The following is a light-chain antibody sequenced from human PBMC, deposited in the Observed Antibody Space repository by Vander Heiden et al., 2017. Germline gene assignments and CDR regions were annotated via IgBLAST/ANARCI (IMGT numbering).Light chain of an antibody. Sequence: DIQMTQSPSTLSASVGDRVTITCRASESISSWLAWYQQKPGKAPKVLIYKAFSLETGVPSRFSGSGSGTELTLTISGLQPDDFASYYCQHYKTFPRTFGQGTKVEIK. CDR3: QHYKTFPRT. J-gene: IGKJ1*01. CDR1: ESISSW. CDR2: KAF. V-gene: IGKV1-5*01.